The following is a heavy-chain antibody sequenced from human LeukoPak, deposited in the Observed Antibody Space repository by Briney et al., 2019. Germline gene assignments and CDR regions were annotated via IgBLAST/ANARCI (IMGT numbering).Heavy chain of an antibody. V-gene: IGHV3-33*06. D-gene: IGHD2-2*01. J-gene: IGHJ4*02. CDR1: GFTFSGYG. CDR2: IWSDGSNK. CDR3: AKTKYQLRNFDQ. Sequence: GKSLRLSCATSGFTFSGYGMHWVRQAPGKGLEWVTVIWSDGSNKYYADSVKGRFTISRDNSKNTLYLQMNSLRAEDTAVYYCAKTKYQLRNFDQWGQGTLVTVSS.